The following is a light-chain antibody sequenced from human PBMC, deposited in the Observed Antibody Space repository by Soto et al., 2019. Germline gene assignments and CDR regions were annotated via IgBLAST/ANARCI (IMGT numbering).Light chain of an antibody. V-gene: IGKV1-6*01. CDR1: QGIRND. J-gene: IGKJ1*01. CDR3: LQDYDYPRT. Sequence: AIQMTQSPSSLSASVGERVTITCRASQGIRNDLGWYQQKPGKAPKVLIYAASSLQSGVPSRFSGSGSGTDFTLTISSLKPEDFATYYCLQDYDYPRTFGQGTKVEIK. CDR2: AAS.